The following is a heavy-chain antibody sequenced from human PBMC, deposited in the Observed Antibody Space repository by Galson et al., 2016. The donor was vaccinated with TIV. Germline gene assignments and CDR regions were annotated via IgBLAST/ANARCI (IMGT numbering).Heavy chain of an antibody. Sequence: ETLSLTCTVSGGSISSYYWTWIRQPPGKGLEWIGYVYYTGNTNYNPSLKNRFTMSVDTSTNQFSLKLNSVTAADTALYFCARVDYSGAGTAFDSWGQGTLVTVSS. CDR2: VYYTGNT. CDR1: GGSISSYY. D-gene: IGHD3-10*01. CDR3: ARVDYSGAGTAFDS. V-gene: IGHV4-59*01. J-gene: IGHJ4*02.